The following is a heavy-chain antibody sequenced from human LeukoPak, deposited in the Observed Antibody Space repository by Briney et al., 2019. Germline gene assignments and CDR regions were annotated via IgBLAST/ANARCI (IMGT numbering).Heavy chain of an antibody. Sequence: GRSLRPSCEASGFSFSSHAMQWVRQAPGKGLEWVALIWYDGSNTYYADSVQGRCTISRDNSKNTLYLQMNSLRAEDTAIYYCARDTGNHPNNWLDPWGQGTLVTVSS. CDR2: IWYDGSNT. CDR3: ARDTGNHPNNWLDP. V-gene: IGHV3-33*01. J-gene: IGHJ5*02. CDR1: GFSFSSHA. D-gene: IGHD1-14*01.